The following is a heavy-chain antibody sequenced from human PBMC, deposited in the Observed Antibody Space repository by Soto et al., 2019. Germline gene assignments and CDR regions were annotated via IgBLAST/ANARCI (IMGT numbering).Heavy chain of an antibody. D-gene: IGHD3-22*01. V-gene: IGHV3-30*18. CDR2: ISYDGSNK. CDR1: GFTFSSYG. Sequence: GGSLRLSCAASGFTFSSYGMHWVRQAPGKGLEWVAVISYDGSNKYYADSVKGRFTISRDNSKNTLYLQMNSLRAEDTAVYYCAKEYLYYYDSSGYLYYFDYWGQGTLVTVSS. CDR3: AKEYLYYYDSSGYLYYFDY. J-gene: IGHJ4*02.